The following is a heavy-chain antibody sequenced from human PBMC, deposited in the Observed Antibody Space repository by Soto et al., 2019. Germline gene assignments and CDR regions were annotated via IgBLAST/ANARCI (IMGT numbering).Heavy chain of an antibody. CDR1: GYSFSIDC. D-gene: IGHD3-22*01. J-gene: IGHJ4*02. CDR3: ARLDSSGYHLVDY. CDR2: IYPGDSET. Sequence: LGESLKISCNGSGYSFSIDCIGLVLQMPGKGLEWMGTIYPGDSETTYSPSFQCQVTISADKSIRIAHLQWSSLKASDTGMYYCARLDSSGYHLVDYWGQGTLVTVSS. V-gene: IGHV5-51*01.